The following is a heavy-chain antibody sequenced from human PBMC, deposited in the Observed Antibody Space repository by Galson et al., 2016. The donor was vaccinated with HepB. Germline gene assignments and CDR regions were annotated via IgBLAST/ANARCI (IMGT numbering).Heavy chain of an antibody. D-gene: IGHD2-2*01. V-gene: IGHV1-69*13. CDR2: FIAVFGTT. CDR3: TRGRGQYYAL. J-gene: IGHJ4*02. CDR1: GDTFSSYI. Sequence: SVKVSCKASGDTFSSYIISWVRQAPGQGLEWMGEFIAVFGTTNYAQRFQGRVTITADESTSTVYMDLTGLTSEDTAVYYCTRGRGQYYALWGQGTLVTVSS.